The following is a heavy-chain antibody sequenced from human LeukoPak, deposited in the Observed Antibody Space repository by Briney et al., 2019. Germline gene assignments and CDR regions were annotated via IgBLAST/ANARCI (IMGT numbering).Heavy chain of an antibody. V-gene: IGHV3-23*01. CDR1: GFTFSSYA. Sequence: GGSLILSCAASGFTFSSYAMSWVRQAPGRGLEWVSAISGSGGSTYYADSVKGRFTISRDNSRNTLYLQMNSLRAEDTAVYYCAKESDYYDSSGYYYSYFDYWGQGTLVTVSS. CDR2: ISGSGGST. J-gene: IGHJ4*02. CDR3: AKESDYYDSSGYYYSYFDY. D-gene: IGHD3-22*01.